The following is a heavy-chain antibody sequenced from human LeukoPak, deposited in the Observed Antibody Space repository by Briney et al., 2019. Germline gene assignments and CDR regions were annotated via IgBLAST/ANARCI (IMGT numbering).Heavy chain of an antibody. V-gene: IGHV4-39*01. CDR3: ARQWLRRHFDY. CDR2: ISYSGST. J-gene: IGHJ4*02. D-gene: IGHD6-19*01. Sequence: PSETLSLTCTVSGDSITSSIDYWGWIRQPPGKGLEWIGAISYSGSTNYNPSLKSRVTISVDTSKNQLSLKVSSVTAADTAVYYCARQWLRRHFDYWGQGTQVTVSS. CDR1: GDSITSSIDY.